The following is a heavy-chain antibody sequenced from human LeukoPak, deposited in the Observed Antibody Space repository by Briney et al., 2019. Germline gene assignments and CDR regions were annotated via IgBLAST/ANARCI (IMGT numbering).Heavy chain of an antibody. V-gene: IGHV3-73*01. CDR1: GFTFSGSA. CDR2: IRSKANSYAT. CDR3: TRTADSADY. J-gene: IGHJ4*02. Sequence: PGGTLRLSCAASGFTFSGSAIHWVRQASGKGLEWVGRIRSKANSYATAYAASVKGRFTISRDDSKNTAYLQMNSLKTEDTAVYHCTRTADSADYWGQANLLTVSS. D-gene: IGHD2-15*01.